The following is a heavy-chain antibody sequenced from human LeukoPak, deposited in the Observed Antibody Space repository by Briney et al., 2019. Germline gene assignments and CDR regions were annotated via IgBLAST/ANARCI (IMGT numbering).Heavy chain of an antibody. CDR2: IYYSGST. CDR1: GGSISSYY. J-gene: IGHJ4*02. D-gene: IGHD1-1*01. Sequence: SETLSLTCTVSGGSISSYYWSWIRQPPGKGLERIGYIYYSGSTNYNPSLKSRVTISVDTSKNQFSLKLSSVTAADTAVYYCARHRDNLYYFDYWGQGTLVTVSS. CDR3: ARHRDNLYYFDY. V-gene: IGHV4-59*08.